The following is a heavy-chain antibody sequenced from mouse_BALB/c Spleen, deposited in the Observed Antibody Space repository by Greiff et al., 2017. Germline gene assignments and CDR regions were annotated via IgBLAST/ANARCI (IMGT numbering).Heavy chain of an antibody. CDR1: GFTFSSYT. CDR3: ARFTTVVGNWYFEV. CDR2: ISNGGGST. V-gene: IGHV5-12-2*01. J-gene: IGHJ1*01. D-gene: IGHD1-1*01. Sequence: EVKLVESGGGLVQPGGSLKLSCAASGFTFSSYTMSWVRQTPEKRLEWVAYISNGGGSTYYPDTVKGRFTISRDNAKNTLYLQMSSLKSEDTAMYYCARFTTVVGNWYFEVWGAGTTVTVSS.